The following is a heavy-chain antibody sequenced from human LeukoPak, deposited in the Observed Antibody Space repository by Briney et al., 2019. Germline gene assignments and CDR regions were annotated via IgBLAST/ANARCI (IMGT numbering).Heavy chain of an antibody. Sequence: SETLSLTCTVSGGSISSGSYYWSWIRQPAGKGLEWIGRIYTSGSTNYNPSLKSRVTISVDRSKNQFSLKLSSVTAADTAVYYCARIGDPGYSSSWYYFDYWGQGTLVTVSS. CDR2: IYTSGST. CDR3: ARIGDPGYSSSWYYFDY. V-gene: IGHV4-61*02. J-gene: IGHJ4*02. D-gene: IGHD6-13*01. CDR1: GGSISSGSYY.